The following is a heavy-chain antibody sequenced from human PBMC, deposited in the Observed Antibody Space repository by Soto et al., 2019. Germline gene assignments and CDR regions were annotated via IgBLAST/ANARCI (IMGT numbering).Heavy chain of an antibody. CDR2: IYYSGNT. Sequence: QLQLQASGPGLVKPSVALSLTCTVSGGSINTGSFYWGWIRQSPGKGLEWIGSIYYSGNTYYNPSLESRVIISVDTSKNQFSLKLSSVTAADTALYYCAKDLWSAGVDVWGQGTTVIVSS. CDR1: GGSINTGSFY. CDR3: AKDLWSAGVDV. D-gene: IGHD2-21*01. V-gene: IGHV4-39*02. J-gene: IGHJ6*02.